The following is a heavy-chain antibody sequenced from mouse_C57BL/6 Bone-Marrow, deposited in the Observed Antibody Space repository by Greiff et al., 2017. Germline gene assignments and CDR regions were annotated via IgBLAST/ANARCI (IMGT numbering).Heavy chain of an antibody. J-gene: IGHJ1*03. V-gene: IGHV1-72*01. CDR1: GYTFTSYW. CDR3: ARSGVYDGYYDWYFDV. Sequence: QVQLQQPGAELVKPGASVKLSCKASGYTFTSYWMHWVKQRPGRGLEWIGRIDPNSGGTKYNEKFKSKATLTVDKPSSTAYMQLSSLTSEDSAVYYWARSGVYDGYYDWYFDVWGTGTTVTVSS. CDR2: IDPNSGGT. D-gene: IGHD2-3*01.